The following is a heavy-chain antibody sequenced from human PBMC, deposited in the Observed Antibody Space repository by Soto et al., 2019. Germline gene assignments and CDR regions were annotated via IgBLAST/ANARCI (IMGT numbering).Heavy chain of an antibody. CDR1: GFTFTNYL. J-gene: IGHJ4*02. V-gene: IGHV3-23*05. CDR3: AKDTYSRSWYF. D-gene: IGHD2-2*01. CDR2: IDKSGGDT. Sequence: EVQLLESGGDLVQPGGSLRLSCAASGFTFTNYLMTWVRQAPGKGLEWVSSIDKSGGDTYYADSVKGRFTISRDNSKNTLYLQMTGLRAEDTALYYCAKDTYSRSWYFWGQGTLVTVPS.